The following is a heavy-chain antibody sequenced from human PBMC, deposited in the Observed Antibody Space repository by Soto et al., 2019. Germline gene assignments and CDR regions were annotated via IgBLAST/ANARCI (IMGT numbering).Heavy chain of an antibody. CDR2: ISGSGGST. V-gene: IGHV3-23*01. Sequence: EVQLLESGGGLVQPGGSLRLSCAASGFTFSSYAMSWVRQAPGKGLEWVSAISGSGGSTYYADSVKGRFTISRDNSKNTLYLQMNSLRAEDTAVYYCAKGDGSGGSSGFLTAYWGQGTLVTFSS. CDR3: AKGDGSGGSSGFLTAY. D-gene: IGHD6-19*01. J-gene: IGHJ4*02. CDR1: GFTFSSYA.